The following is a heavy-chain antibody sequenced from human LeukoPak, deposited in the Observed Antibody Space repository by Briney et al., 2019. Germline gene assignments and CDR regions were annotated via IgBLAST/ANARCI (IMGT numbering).Heavy chain of an antibody. D-gene: IGHD5-12*01. J-gene: IGHJ3*02. Sequence: GGSLRLSCAASGFTFSSYWMHWVRQAPGKGLVWVSRINSDGSSTSYADSVKGRFTISRDNAKNTLYLQMNSLRAEDTAVYYCARDLGGYDSIDAFDIWGQGTMVTVSS. V-gene: IGHV3-74*01. CDR3: ARDLGGYDSIDAFDI. CDR2: INSDGSST. CDR1: GFTFSSYW.